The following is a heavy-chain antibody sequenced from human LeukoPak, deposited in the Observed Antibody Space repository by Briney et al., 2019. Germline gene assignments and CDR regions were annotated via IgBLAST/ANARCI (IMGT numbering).Heavy chain of an antibody. CDR2: ISWNSGSI. D-gene: IGHD6-19*01. CDR3: ARGPSSGWYLMGAFDI. V-gene: IGHV3-9*01. Sequence: PGGSLRLSCAASGFTFDDYAMHWVRQGPGKGLEWVSGISWNSGSIGYADSVKGRFTISRDNAKNSLYLQMNSLRAEDTALYYCARGPSSGWYLMGAFDIWGQGTMVTVSS. CDR1: GFTFDDYA. J-gene: IGHJ3*02.